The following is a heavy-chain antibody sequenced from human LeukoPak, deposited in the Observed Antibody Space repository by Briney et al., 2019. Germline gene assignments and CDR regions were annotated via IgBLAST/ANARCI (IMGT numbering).Heavy chain of an antibody. J-gene: IGHJ3*02. Sequence: SETLSLTCTVSGGSISSYYWSWIRQPPGKGLEWIGYIYYSGSTNYNPSLKSRVTISVDTSKNQFSLKLSSVTAADTAVYYCARESSRWGYSYGRAPVSDAFDIWGQGTMVTVSS. CDR2: IYYSGST. D-gene: IGHD5-18*01. V-gene: IGHV4-59*01. CDR1: GGSISSYY. CDR3: ARESSRWGYSYGRAPVSDAFDI.